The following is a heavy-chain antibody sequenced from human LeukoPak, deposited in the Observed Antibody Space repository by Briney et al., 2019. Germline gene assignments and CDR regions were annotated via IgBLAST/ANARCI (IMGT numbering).Heavy chain of an antibody. V-gene: IGHV4-34*01. CDR2: INHSGST. Sequence: SETLSLTCAVYGGSFSGYYWSLIRQPPGKGLEWIGEINHSGSTNYNPSLKSRVTISVDTSKNQFSLKLSSVTAADTAVYYCARASYSGSYCDYWGQGTLVTVSS. CDR3: ARASYSGSYCDY. J-gene: IGHJ4*02. D-gene: IGHD1-26*01. CDR1: GGSFSGYY.